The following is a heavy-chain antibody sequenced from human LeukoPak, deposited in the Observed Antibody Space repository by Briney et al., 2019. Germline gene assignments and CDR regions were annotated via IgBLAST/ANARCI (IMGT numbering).Heavy chain of an antibody. CDR3: AKVMKGSERLTMVRGVIIKTAGLYYMDV. D-gene: IGHD3-10*01. Sequence: TGGSLRLSCAASGFPISSYWMSWVRQVPGKGLEWVSSISASGGSTNYADSVKGRFTISRDNSKNTVYLQMNSLRAEDTAVYYCAKVMKGSERLTMVRGVIIKTAGLYYMDVWGKGTTVTVSS. J-gene: IGHJ6*03. V-gene: IGHV3-23*01. CDR1: GFPISSYW. CDR2: ISASGGST.